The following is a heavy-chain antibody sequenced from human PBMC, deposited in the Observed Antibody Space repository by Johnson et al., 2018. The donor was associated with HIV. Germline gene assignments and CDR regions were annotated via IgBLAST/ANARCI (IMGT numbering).Heavy chain of an antibody. CDR2: ISYDGSNK. CDR1: GFTFDEYG. D-gene: IGHD2-2*01. CDR3: ARVGYCSGTSCHLGAFDV. Sequence: QVQLVESGGGVVRPGESLRLSCAGSGFTFDEYGMSWVRQVAGKGLEWVAVISYDGSNKYYPDSVRGRFTISRDNSKNTLYMQMNSLRVEDTAVYYCARVGYCSGTSCHLGAFDVWGQGTMVTVSS. V-gene: IGHV3-30*03. J-gene: IGHJ3*01.